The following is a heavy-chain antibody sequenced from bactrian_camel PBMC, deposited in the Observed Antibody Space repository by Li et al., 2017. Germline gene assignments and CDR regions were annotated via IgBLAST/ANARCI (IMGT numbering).Heavy chain of an antibody. CDR1: REAYDRQC. Sequence: HVQLVESGGGSVQPGGSLRLSCTTNREAYDRQCMSWFRQAPGKEREGVAAIAQDGTIRYADAVEGRFTVSKDSDKNTVYLQMNGLKPEDTAMYYCASDHGLECTVVHVDGYWGQGTQVTVS. V-gene: IGHV3S53*01. J-gene: IGHJ4*01. CDR3: ASDHGLECTVVHVDGY. CDR2: IAQDGTI. D-gene: IGHD6*01.